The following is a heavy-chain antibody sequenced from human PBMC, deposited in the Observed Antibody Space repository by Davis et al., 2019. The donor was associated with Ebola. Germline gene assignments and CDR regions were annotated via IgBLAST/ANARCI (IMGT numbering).Heavy chain of an antibody. CDR1: GYTFTTYG. CDR2: ISVYNGHT. D-gene: IGHD1-26*01. Sequence: ASVTVSCKASGYTFTTYGINWVRQAPGQGLEWMGWISVYNGHTNSAQKVQDRLTMTTDTSTTTAYMELRSLTSDDTAIYYCARDRGAWWELPGSMFAFDVWGRGTMVTVSS. V-gene: IGHV1-18*04. J-gene: IGHJ3*01. CDR3: ARDRGAWWELPGSMFAFDV.